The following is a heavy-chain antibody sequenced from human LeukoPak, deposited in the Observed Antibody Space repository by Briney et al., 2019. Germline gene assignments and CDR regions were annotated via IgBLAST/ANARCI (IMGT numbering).Heavy chain of an antibody. J-gene: IGHJ4*02. CDR3: SRQTVSCHDY. CDR2: VRNAADGYAT. Sequence: QPGGSLRLSCEGSGFTFSGSHRHWVRQAPGKGLEWVGHVRNAADGYATAYGASVKGRFTISRDDSNNMVYLQMNSLKTEDSAVYYCSRQTVSCHDYWGQGTLVTVSS. V-gene: IGHV3-73*01. CDR1: GFTFSGSH. D-gene: IGHD2-21*02.